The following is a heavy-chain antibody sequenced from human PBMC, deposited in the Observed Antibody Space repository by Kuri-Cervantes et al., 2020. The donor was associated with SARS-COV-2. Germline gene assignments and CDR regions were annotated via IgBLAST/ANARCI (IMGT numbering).Heavy chain of an antibody. Sequence: GSLRLSCTVSGYSTSSGYYWGWIRQPPGKGLEWIGSIYHSGSTYYNPSLKSRVTISVDTSKNQFSLKLSSVTAADTAVYYCARQTTITMRGPFEYWGQGTLVTVSS. CDR3: ARQTTITMRGPFEY. D-gene: IGHD1-14*01. J-gene: IGHJ4*02. V-gene: IGHV4-38-2*02. CDR1: GYSTSSGYY. CDR2: IYHSGST.